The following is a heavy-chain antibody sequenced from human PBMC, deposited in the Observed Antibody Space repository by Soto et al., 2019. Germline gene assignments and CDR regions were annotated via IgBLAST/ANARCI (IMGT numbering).Heavy chain of an antibody. CDR2: IYPSGST. CDR3: ARGSLAIDY. V-gene: IGHV4-4*07. Sequence: QVQLQESGPGLVKPSETLSLTCTVSGCSLSNYYWSWIRQPAGKGLEWIGRIYPSGSTNYNPSLKSRVTMSIDTSKNQFSLTLSSVTAADTAVYYCARGSLAIDYWGQGTLVIVSS. D-gene: IGHD3-16*02. CDR1: GCSLSNYY. J-gene: IGHJ4*02.